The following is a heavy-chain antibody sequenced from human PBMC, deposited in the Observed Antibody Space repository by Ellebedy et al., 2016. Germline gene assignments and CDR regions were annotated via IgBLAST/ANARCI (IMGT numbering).Heavy chain of an antibody. J-gene: IGHJ4*02. CDR1: GFTFSDYY. CDR2: ISSSGRTI. D-gene: IGHD1-26*01. V-gene: IGHV3-11*01. CDR3: ARADSWDLLFDY. Sequence: GESLKISCAASGFTFSDYYMSWIRQAPGKGLEWVSYISSSGRTIYYADSVKGRFTISRDNAKNSLYLQMNSLRAEDTALYYCARADSWDLLFDYWGQGTLVTVSS.